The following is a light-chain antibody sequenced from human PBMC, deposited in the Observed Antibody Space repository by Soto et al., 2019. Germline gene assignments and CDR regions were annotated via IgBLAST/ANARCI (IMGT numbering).Light chain of an antibody. V-gene: IGKV3-11*01. CDR2: DAS. J-gene: IGKJ2*01. Sequence: EIVLTQSPATLSLSPGERATLSCRASQSVSSYLAWYPQKPGQAPRLLIYDASNRATGIPARFSGSGSGTDFTLTISSLEPEDFAVYYCQQRSNWPRTFGQGTELVSK. CDR1: QSVSSY. CDR3: QQRSNWPRT.